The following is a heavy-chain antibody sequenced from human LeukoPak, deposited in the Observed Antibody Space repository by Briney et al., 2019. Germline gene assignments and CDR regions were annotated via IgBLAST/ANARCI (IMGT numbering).Heavy chain of an antibody. V-gene: IGHV3-9*01. J-gene: IGHJ4*02. CDR3: AKDFGGDSSAGYFDY. Sequence: GGSLRLSCAASGFTFDDYAMHWVRQAPGKGLEWVSGISWNSGSIGYADSVKGRFTISRDNAKNSLYLQMNSLRAEDTALYYCAKDFGGDSSAGYFDYWGQGTLVTVSS. D-gene: IGHD3-22*01. CDR2: ISWNSGSI. CDR1: GFTFDDYA.